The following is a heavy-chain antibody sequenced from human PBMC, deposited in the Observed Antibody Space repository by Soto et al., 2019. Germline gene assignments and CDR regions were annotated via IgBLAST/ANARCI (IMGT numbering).Heavy chain of an antibody. CDR3: AKEGEWELLAHYHFDY. D-gene: IGHD1-26*01. Sequence: GGSLRLSCAASGFTFSSCAMGWVRQAPGKGLEWVSDIIDSGGSTYYADAVKGRFTISRDNSKNTLYLQMNSLRAEDTAVYYCAKEGEWELLAHYHFDYWGQGTLVTVSS. CDR1: GFTFSSCA. V-gene: IGHV3-23*01. CDR2: IIDSGGST. J-gene: IGHJ4*02.